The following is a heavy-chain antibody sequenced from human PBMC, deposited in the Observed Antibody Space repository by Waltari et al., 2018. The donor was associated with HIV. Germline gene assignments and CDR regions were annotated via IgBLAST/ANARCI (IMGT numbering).Heavy chain of an antibody. CDR1: GDSINSGGYY. CDR3: ARVVYWYFDL. CDR2: VYYRGST. Sequence: QVQLQESGPGLVKSSQTLSLTCAVSGDSINSGGYYWAWIRQHPEKGLECIGFVYYRGSTFSNPSFKRRASMSVDSSKNQFSLRLTSLTAADTAVYYCARVVYWYFDLWGRGTLVTVSS. J-gene: IGHJ2*01. V-gene: IGHV4-31*11.